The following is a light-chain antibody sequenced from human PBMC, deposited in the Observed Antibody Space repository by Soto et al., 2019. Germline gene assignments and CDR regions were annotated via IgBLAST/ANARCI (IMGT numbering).Light chain of an antibody. CDR3: SSYTSSTTYV. CDR1: SSDDGGYNY. J-gene: IGLJ1*01. Sequence: QSALTQPASVSGSPGQSVAISCTGSSSDDGGYNYVSWYQQHPGKAPKLMIYDVTNRPSGVSNRFSGSKSGNTASLTISGLQAEDDADYYCSSYTSSTTYVFGTGTKLTVL. V-gene: IGLV2-14*03. CDR2: DVT.